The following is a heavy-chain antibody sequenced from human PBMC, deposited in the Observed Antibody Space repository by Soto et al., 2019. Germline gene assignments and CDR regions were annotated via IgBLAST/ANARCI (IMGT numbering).Heavy chain of an antibody. V-gene: IGHV3-23*01. Sequence: FLRLSCAASGFTFSSYAMSWVRQAPGKGLEWVSAISGSGGSTYYADSVKGRFTISRDNSKNTLYLQMNSLRAEDTAVYYCAKDGREYSSLPNWFDPWGQGTLVTVSS. CDR2: ISGSGGST. J-gene: IGHJ5*02. CDR1: GFTFSSYA. D-gene: IGHD6-6*01. CDR3: AKDGREYSSLPNWFDP.